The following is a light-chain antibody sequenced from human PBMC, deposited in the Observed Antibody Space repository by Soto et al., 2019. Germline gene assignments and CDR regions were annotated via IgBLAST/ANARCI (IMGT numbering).Light chain of an antibody. CDR3: QRYDSLPPT. V-gene: IGKV1-33*01. J-gene: IGKJ5*01. CDR1: HDIKKY. Sequence: DIQMTQSPSSLSASVGDRVTITCQASHDIKKYLNWYQEKPGKALKLLIYDASNLQTGVPSRFSGNGSGTHFTFTISSLQPEDIATYYCQRYDSLPPTFGQGTRLDIK. CDR2: DAS.